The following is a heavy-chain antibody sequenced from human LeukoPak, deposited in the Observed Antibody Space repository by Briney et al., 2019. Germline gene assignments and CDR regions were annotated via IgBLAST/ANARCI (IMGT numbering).Heavy chain of an antibody. Sequence: GGSLRLSCAASGFTFSSYWMHCVRQAPGKGLVWVSRINSDGSSTSYADSVKGRFTISRDNAKNTLYLQMNSLRAEDTAVYYCAREYSSGWSPSHNYYMDVWGKGTTVTVSS. D-gene: IGHD6-19*01. CDR1: GFTFSSYW. V-gene: IGHV3-74*01. CDR3: AREYSSGWSPSHNYYMDV. J-gene: IGHJ6*03. CDR2: INSDGSST.